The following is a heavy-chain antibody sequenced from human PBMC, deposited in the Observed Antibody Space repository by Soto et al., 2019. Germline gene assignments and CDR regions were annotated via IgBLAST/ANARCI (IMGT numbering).Heavy chain of an antibody. V-gene: IGHV4-59*01. D-gene: IGHD3-22*01. J-gene: IGHJ4*02. CDR3: ARGERITMIVL. CDR2: MYYSGST. Sequence: SETLSLXCTVSGGAITSSYWNWIRQSPGKGLEWIGYMYYSGSTNYNPSLKSRVTISVDTSKNQFSLKLSSVTAADTAVYYCARGERITMIVLWGQGTLVTVSS. CDR1: GGAITSSY.